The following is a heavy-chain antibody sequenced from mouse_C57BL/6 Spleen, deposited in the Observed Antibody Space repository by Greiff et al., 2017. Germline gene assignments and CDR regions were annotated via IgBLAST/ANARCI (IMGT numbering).Heavy chain of an antibody. Sequence: QVQLQQSGAELARPGASVKMSCKASGYTFTSYTMHWVKQRPGQGLEWIGYINPSSGYTKYNQKFKDKATLTADKSSSTAYMQLSSLTSEDSAVYYCATSMVTTGGLAYWGQGTLVTVSA. D-gene: IGHD2-2*01. CDR3: ATSMVTTGGLAY. CDR2: INPSSGYT. CDR1: GYTFTSYT. J-gene: IGHJ3*01. V-gene: IGHV1-4*01.